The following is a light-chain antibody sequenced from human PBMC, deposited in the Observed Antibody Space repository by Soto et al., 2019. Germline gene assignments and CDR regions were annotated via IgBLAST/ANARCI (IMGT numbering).Light chain of an antibody. V-gene: IGKV2-24*01. CDR3: MQAQPFATWT. J-gene: IGKJ1*01. CDR1: QSLVHSDGHTY. CDR2: KNS. Sequence: DIVMTQTPLSSPVTLGQPASITCRSSQSLVHSDGHTYQNWLQQRAGQPPRLLNYKNSNRMPGVPNRLSGRGAGTEFALKISRVEAEDVGVYYCMQAQPFATWTFSQGTKGEI.